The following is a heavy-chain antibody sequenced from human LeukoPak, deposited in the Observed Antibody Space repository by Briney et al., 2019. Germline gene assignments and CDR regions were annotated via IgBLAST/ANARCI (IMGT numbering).Heavy chain of an antibody. Sequence: PGGSLRLSCAASGFTFSSYAMPWVRQAPGKGLEWAAVISYDGSNKYYADSVKGRFTISRDNSKNTLYLQMNSLRAEDTAVYYCARDALRVAATSPVGYWGQGTLVTVSS. D-gene: IGHD2-15*01. CDR2: ISYDGSNK. CDR3: ARDALRVAATSPVGY. J-gene: IGHJ4*02. CDR1: GFTFSSYA. V-gene: IGHV3-30-3*01.